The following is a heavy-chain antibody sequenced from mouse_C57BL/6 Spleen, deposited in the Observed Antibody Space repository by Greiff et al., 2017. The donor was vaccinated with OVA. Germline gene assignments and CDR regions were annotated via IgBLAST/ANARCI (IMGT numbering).Heavy chain of an antibody. CDR2: IDPETGGT. J-gene: IGHJ2*01. Sequence: QVQLKQSGAELVRPGASVTLSCKASGYTFTDYEMHWVKQTPVHGLEWIGAIDPETGGTAYNQKFKGKAILTADKSSSTAYMELRSLTSEDSAVYYCTRPLRVGYFDYWGQGTTLTVSS. D-gene: IGHD2-4*01. V-gene: IGHV1-15*01. CDR3: TRPLRVGYFDY. CDR1: GYTFTDYE.